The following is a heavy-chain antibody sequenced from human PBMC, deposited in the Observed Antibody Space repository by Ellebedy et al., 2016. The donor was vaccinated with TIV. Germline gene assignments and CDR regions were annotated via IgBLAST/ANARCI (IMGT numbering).Heavy chain of an antibody. CDR3: TRFEIISGGGYGMDV. CDR1: GFTFIRYD. V-gene: IGHV3-13*01. CDR2: IDNAGDT. Sequence: GGSLRLXXAASGFTFIRYDMHWVRQSTRKGLEWVASIDNAGDTYYPGSVKGRFTISRENAKNSLYLQMNSLRVEDTAVYYCTRFEIISGGGYGMDVWGQGTTVTVSS. J-gene: IGHJ6*02. D-gene: IGHD3-16*01.